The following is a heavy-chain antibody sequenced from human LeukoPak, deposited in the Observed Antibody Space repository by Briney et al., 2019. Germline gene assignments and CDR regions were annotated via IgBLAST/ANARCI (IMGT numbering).Heavy chain of an antibody. V-gene: IGHV3-30*18. Sequence: GGSLRLSCAASGFTFSSYGMHWVRQAPGKGLEWVAVISYDGSNKYYADSVKGRFTISRDNSKNTLYLQMNSLRAEDTAVYYCAKEDGGYYDSSGYYLDYWGQGTLVTVSS. J-gene: IGHJ4*02. CDR3: AKEDGGYYDSSGYYLDY. CDR1: GFTFSSYG. CDR2: ISYDGSNK. D-gene: IGHD3-22*01.